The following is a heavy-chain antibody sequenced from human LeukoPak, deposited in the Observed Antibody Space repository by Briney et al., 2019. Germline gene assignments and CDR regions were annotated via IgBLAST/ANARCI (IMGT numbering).Heavy chain of an antibody. CDR1: GFTFRTYN. D-gene: IGHD5-18*01. J-gene: IGHJ4*02. CDR3: ARVPGYSYGREYYFDY. V-gene: IGHV3-21*01. CDR2: ITTSSTYI. Sequence: GGSLRLSCAASGFTFRTYNMNWVRQAPGKGLEWVSSITTSSTYIYYGDSVKGRFTISRDNSKNTLYLQMNSLRAEDTAVYYCARVPGYSYGREYYFDYWGQGTLVTVSS.